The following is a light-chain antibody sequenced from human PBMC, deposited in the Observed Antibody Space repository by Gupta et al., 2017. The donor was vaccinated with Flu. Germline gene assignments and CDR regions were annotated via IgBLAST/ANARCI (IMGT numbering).Light chain of an antibody. CDR3: LKARPPAT. J-gene: IGKJ1*01. CDR2: LGS. Sequence: DIVMTQTILSLPVTPGEPAYISCRSSQSLLHSNGYYDSYGYLQKPGQSPQLLIYLGSNRASGVPDRFSGSGSGTDFTLNIRRVEDEDVCLYYYLKARPPATFGQGTKVEIK. V-gene: IGKV2-28*01. CDR1: QSLLHSNGYYD.